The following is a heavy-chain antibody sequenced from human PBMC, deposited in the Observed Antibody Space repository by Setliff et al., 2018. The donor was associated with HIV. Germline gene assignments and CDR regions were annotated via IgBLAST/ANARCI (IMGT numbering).Heavy chain of an antibody. J-gene: IGHJ5*02. D-gene: IGHD3-10*01. CDR3: ARSDRTLLWFGESVGWFDP. V-gene: IGHV4-31*03. CDR2: YYYSGFT. CDR1: GASISSSGYY. Sequence: PSETLSLTCTVSGASISSSGYYWGWIRQPPGKGLEWIGYYYYSGFTYYNPSLKSRLTISIDTSKNQFSLKLSSVTAADSAVYYCARSDRTLLWFGESVGWFDPWGQGTLVTVSS.